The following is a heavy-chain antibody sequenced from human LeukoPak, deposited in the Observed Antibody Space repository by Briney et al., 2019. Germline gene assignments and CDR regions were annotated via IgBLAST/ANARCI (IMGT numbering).Heavy chain of an antibody. V-gene: IGHV3-13*01. CDR2: IDTAGDT. Sequence: QPGGSLRLSCAASGFTLSNYDMHWVRQPTGKGLEWVSAIDTAGDTYYPDSVRGRFTFSRENAKNSLSLQMNSLGAEDTAVYYCARAWRGCIGGRCPYYFDYWGEGTLVTVSS. J-gene: IGHJ4*02. CDR3: ARAWRGCIGGRCPYYFDY. D-gene: IGHD2-15*01. CDR1: GFTLSNYD.